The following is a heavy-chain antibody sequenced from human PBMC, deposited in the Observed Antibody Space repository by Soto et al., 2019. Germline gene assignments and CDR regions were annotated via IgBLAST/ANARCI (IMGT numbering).Heavy chain of an antibody. CDR3: TRDLFSYDYSGILWFDP. CDR2: IRSKGHNYAT. Sequence: PGGSLRLSCAASGFAFSGSAMYWVRQASGKGPEWVGRIRSKGHNYATEYAASVKGRFTISRGDSKNTAYLQMNSLQTEDTAVYYCTRDLFSYDYSGILWFDPRGQGTLVTVSS. V-gene: IGHV3-73*01. D-gene: IGHD3-16*01. J-gene: IGHJ5*02. CDR1: GFAFSGSA.